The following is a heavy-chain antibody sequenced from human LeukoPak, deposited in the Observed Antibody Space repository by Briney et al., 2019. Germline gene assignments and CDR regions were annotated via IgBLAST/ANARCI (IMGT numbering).Heavy chain of an antibody. D-gene: IGHD6-19*01. J-gene: IGHJ4*02. V-gene: IGHV3-23*01. CDR1: GFTFNRNA. Sequence: GSLSLSCAASGFTFNRNAISWVRQAPGKGLHWVSTIGGSGDKTFYADSVKGRFTISRDNSKNMLHLQMSSLTGEDTALYYCVRRGDASSGWGDHDYWGQGALVTVSS. CDR2: IGGSGDKT. CDR3: VRRGDASSGWGDHDY.